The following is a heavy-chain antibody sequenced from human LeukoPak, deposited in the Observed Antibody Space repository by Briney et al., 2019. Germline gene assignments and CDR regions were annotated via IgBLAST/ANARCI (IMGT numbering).Heavy chain of an antibody. CDR2: IYSGGST. V-gene: IGHV3-53*01. CDR1: GFTVSSNY. J-gene: IGHJ4*02. D-gene: IGHD1-26*01. CDR3: ARETTHSGSYGYFDY. Sequence: PGGSLRLSCAASGFTVSSNYMSWVRQAPGKGLEWVSVIYSGGSTYYADSVKGRFTISRDNSKDTLYLQMNSLRAEDTAVYYCARETTHSGSYGYFDYWGQGTLVTVSS.